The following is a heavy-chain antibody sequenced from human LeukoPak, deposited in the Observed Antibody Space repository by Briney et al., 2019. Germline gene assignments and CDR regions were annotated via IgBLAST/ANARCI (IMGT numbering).Heavy chain of an antibody. V-gene: IGHV4-59*01. D-gene: IGHD1-1*01. CDR2: IYYSGST. Sequence: SETLSLTCTVPGGSISSYYWSWIRQPPGKGLEWIGYIYYSGSTNYNPSLKSRVTISVDASKNQFSLKLSSVTAADTAVYYCARVSWFPGTSYYYMDVWGKGTTVTVSS. CDR3: ARVSWFPGTSYYYMDV. CDR1: GGSISSYY. J-gene: IGHJ6*03.